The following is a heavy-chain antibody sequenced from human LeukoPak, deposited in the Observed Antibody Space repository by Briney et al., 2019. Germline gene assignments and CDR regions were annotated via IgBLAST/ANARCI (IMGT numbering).Heavy chain of an antibody. V-gene: IGHV3-9*01. Sequence: GGSLRLSCTASGFTFGEYAMHWVRQVPGKGLEWVSGILYNSASKAYADSVKGRFSISRDNAKNTVYLQMNSLRAEDTAVYYCARVLSGSWDWFDPWGQGTLVTVSS. CDR2: ILYNSASK. CDR1: GFTFGEYA. J-gene: IGHJ5*02. D-gene: IGHD3-22*01. CDR3: ARVLSGSWDWFDP.